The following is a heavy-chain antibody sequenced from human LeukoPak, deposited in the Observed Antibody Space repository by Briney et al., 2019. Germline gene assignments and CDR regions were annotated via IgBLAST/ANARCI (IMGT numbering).Heavy chain of an antibody. CDR3: AKESFYSGWYLFDY. D-gene: IGHD6-19*01. CDR1: GFTFSSYG. J-gene: IGHJ4*02. CDR2: IWYDGSNK. V-gene: IGHV3-33*06. Sequence: GGSLRLSCAATGFTFSSYGMHWVRQAPGKGLEWVAVIWYDGSNKYYADSVKGRFTISRDNSKNTLYLQMNSLRAEDTAVYYSAKESFYSGWYLFDYWGQGTLVTVSS.